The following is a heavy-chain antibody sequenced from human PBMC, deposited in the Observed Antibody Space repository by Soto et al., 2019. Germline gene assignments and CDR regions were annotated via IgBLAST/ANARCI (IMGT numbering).Heavy chain of an antibody. Sequence: GGSLRLSCAASGFTFSSYSMNWVRQAPGKGLVWVSRINSDGSSTSYADSVKGRFTISRDNAKNTLYLQMNSLRAEDTAVYYCAKDTIFGVVRPNWFDPWGQGTLVTVSS. CDR3: AKDTIFGVVRPNWFDP. V-gene: IGHV3-74*01. J-gene: IGHJ5*02. D-gene: IGHD3-3*01. CDR2: INSDGSST. CDR1: GFTFSSYS.